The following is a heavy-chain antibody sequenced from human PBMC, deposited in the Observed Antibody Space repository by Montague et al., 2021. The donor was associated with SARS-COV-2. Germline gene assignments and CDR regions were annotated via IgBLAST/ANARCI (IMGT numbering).Heavy chain of an antibody. J-gene: IGHJ6*02. CDR1: GFTFGDYA. CDR2: ISWNSGSI. Sequence: SLRLSCAASGFTFGDYAMHWVRQAPGKGLEWVSGISWNSGSIGYXXFLKGRFTISRDNAKNSLYLQMNSLRAEDTALYYCAKGDIAYYYYGMDVWGQGTTDTVSS. V-gene: IGHV3-9*01. CDR3: AKGDIAYYYYGMDV. D-gene: IGHD2-15*01.